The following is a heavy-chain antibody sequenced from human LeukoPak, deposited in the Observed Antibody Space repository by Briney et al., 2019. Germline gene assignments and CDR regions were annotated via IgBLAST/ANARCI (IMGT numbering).Heavy chain of an antibody. CDR3: VRVGYCSSSTCRNYFDY. D-gene: IGHD2-2*01. CDR2: IASSTNYI. J-gene: IGHJ4*02. CDR1: GFPLSGYS. Sequence: GGSLRLSCAAPGFPLSGYSMNWVRQAPGKGLEWVSSIASSTNYIYYADSVKGRFTISSDNARNSLYLQMNSLRAEDTAVYYCVRVGYCSSSTCRNYFDYWGQGTLVTVSS. V-gene: IGHV3-21*01.